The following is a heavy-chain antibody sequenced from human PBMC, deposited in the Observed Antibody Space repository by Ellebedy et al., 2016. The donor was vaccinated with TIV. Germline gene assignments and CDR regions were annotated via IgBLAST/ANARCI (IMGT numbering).Heavy chain of an antibody. D-gene: IGHD2-21*01. CDR3: AKELRQHIGRPFDY. CDR1: GFTFSNYW. Sequence: GGSLRLXXAASGFTFSNYWMHWVRQTPGKGLVWVSRMNGDGSSTNYADSVKGRFTISRDNSKKTLYLQMSSLRAEDTAVYYCAKELRQHIGRPFDYWGQGTLVTVSS. J-gene: IGHJ4*02. V-gene: IGHV3-74*01. CDR2: MNGDGSST.